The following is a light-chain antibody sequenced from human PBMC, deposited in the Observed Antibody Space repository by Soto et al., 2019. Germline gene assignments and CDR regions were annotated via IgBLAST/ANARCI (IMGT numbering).Light chain of an antibody. CDR3: HQYGISPPRR. Sequence: EIVLTQSPGTLSLSPGERATLSCRASQSVSSSYLAWYQQKPGQAPRLLIYGTTSRATGIPDRFSGSGSVTDFTLNITRLEPEDFAVYYCHQYGISPPRRFGQGTKVEIK. CDR1: QSVSSSY. V-gene: IGKV3-20*01. CDR2: GTT. J-gene: IGKJ1*01.